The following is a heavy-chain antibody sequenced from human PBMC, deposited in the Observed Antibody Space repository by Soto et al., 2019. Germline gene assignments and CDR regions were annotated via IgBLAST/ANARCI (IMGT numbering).Heavy chain of an antibody. D-gene: IGHD4-17*01. V-gene: IGHV4-61*01. CDR2: IYYSGST. CDR1: GGSVSGGSYY. CDR3: ARTTTVTPFDY. Sequence: PSETLSLTCTVSGGSVSGGSYYWSWIRQPPGKGLEWIGYIYYSGSTNYNPSLKSRVTISVDTSKNQFSLKLSSVTAADTAVYYRARTTTVTPFDYWGQGTLVTVSS. J-gene: IGHJ4*02.